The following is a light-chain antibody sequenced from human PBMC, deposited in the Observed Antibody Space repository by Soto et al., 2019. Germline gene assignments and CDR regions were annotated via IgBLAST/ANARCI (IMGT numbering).Light chain of an antibody. Sequence: ENVLTQYPGTLSLSQGQRATLSCRASQRVSSPYLAWYQQKPGQAPKLLIFDSFKRATGIPDRFIGSGSGTDFRLTISRLQPVDFAVDYCQQFETSPWTFCPGTRVELK. V-gene: IGKV3-20*01. CDR3: QQFETSPWT. CDR2: DSF. J-gene: IGKJ1*01. CDR1: QRVSSPY.